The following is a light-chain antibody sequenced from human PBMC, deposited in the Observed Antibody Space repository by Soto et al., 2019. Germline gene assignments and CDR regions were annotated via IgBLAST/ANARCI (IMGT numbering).Light chain of an antibody. CDR1: QGIRNS. CDR2: SAS. J-gene: IGKJ1*01. V-gene: IGKV1-27*01. Sequence: IQMTQSPSSLSASVGDRVIITCRASQGIRNSLAWYQQKAGRVPKLLMHSASTLLSGVPSRFSGSGSGTDFTLTISSLQPEDVATYYCQKYDSAPWTFGQGTKVEIK. CDR3: QKYDSAPWT.